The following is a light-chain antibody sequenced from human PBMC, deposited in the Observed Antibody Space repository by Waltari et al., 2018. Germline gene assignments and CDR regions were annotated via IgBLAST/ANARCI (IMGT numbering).Light chain of an antibody. V-gene: IGKV3-15*01. CDR1: QSVTSN. CDR3: QQYNNWPLT. Sequence: EIGMTQSPATLSVSPGEGAIVSCRASQSVTSNLAWYQQKPGQAPRLLIHCASTRATGVPARFSGSGSETEFTLTISSLQSEDFAVYYCQQYNNWPLTFGRGTKVEIK. J-gene: IGKJ4*01. CDR2: CAS.